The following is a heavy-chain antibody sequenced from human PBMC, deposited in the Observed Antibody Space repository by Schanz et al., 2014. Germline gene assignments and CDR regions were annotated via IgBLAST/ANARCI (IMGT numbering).Heavy chain of an antibody. D-gene: IGHD6-6*01. V-gene: IGHV1-46*03. CDR2: INPSGGST. J-gene: IGHJ4*02. CDR1: GYTFTTYY. CDR3: GRGFSRSYIDV. Sequence: VQLLQSGAEVKKPGASMKVSCKASGYTFTTYYMLWVRQAPGQGLEWMGIINPSGGSTRYGQKFQGRISMTTDASTSTVYLELSSLRSDDTAVYYCGRGFSRSYIDVWGQGTLITVSS.